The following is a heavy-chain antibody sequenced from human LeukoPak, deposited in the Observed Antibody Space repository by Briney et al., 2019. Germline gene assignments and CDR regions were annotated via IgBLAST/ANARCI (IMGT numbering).Heavy chain of an antibody. J-gene: IGHJ4*02. V-gene: IGHV3-74*01. CDR3: AREQGYYYDSSGYRVFDY. CDR1: RFTFSSYW. Sequence: GGSLRLSCAASRFTFSSYWMHWVRQAPGEGLVWVSRISSDGTNTNYADSVKGRFTISRDNAKNTLYVQMNSLRAEDTAVYYCAREQGYYYDSSGYRVFDYWGQGTLVTVSS. CDR2: ISSDGTNT. D-gene: IGHD3-22*01.